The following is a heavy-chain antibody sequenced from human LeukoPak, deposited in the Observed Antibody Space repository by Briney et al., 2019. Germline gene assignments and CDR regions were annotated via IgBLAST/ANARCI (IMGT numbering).Heavy chain of an antibody. D-gene: IGHD1-26*01. CDR1: GGSISNDY. Sequence: SETLSLTCPVSGGSISNDYWNWIRQPPGKGPEWIGNIYYSGSTNYNPSLKSRVTISVDTSKNQFSLKLSSMTAADTAVYYCARDSTYSGSDHDAFDIWGQGTMVTVSS. V-gene: IGHV4-59*01. CDR2: IYYSGST. J-gene: IGHJ3*02. CDR3: ARDSTYSGSDHDAFDI.